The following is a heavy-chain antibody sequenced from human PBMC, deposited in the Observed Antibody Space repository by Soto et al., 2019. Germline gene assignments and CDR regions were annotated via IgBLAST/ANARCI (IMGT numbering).Heavy chain of an antibody. CDR2: IVVGSGNT. CDR1: GFTFTSSA. D-gene: IGHD5-18*01. CDR3: AALVPNDRYGFTFDY. Sequence: QMQLVQSGPEVKKPGTSVKVSCKASGFTFTSSAMQWVRQARGQRLEWIGWIVVGSGNTNYAQKFQERVTITRDMSTSTAHMELSSLRSEDTAVYYGAALVPNDRYGFTFDYWGQGTLVTVSS. V-gene: IGHV1-58*02. J-gene: IGHJ4*02.